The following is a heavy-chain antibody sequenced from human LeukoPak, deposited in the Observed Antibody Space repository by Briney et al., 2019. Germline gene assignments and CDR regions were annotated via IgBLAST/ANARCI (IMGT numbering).Heavy chain of an antibody. Sequence: GGSLRLSCAASGFTVSIYYMSWVRQAPGKGLEWVSLIYDTGSTYYADSVKGRFTISRDSSENTLFLQMNSLRAEDTAVYYCARDYRDSRGFDLWGRGTLVTVSS. CDR1: GFTVSIYY. J-gene: IGHJ2*01. CDR3: ARDYRDSRGFDL. V-gene: IGHV3-66*01. D-gene: IGHD6-19*01. CDR2: IYDTGST.